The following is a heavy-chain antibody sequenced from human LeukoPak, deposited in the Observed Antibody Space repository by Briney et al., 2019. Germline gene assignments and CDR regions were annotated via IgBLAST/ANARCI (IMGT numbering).Heavy chain of an antibody. CDR1: GFTFGAYR. D-gene: IGHD3-22*01. CDR2: NRKKAYGGTT. V-gene: IGHV3-49*04. J-gene: IGHJ4*02. Sequence: GGAPRLSCAASGFTFGAYRMSTGREAPGGGVELVVLNRKKAYGGTTEYAASVKGRFPISRDDSNSIANLQMNSLKTEDTAVYYCARDDSPDDYWGQGTLVTVSS. CDR3: ARDDSPDDY.